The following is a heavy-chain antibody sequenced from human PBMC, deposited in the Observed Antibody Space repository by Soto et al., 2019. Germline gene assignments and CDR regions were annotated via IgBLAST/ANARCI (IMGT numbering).Heavy chain of an antibody. V-gene: IGHV4-34*01. J-gene: IGHJ6*03. D-gene: IGHD6-6*01. Sequence: PSETLSLTCAVYGGSFSGYYWSWIRQPPGKGLEWIGEINHSGSTNYNPSLKSRVTISVDTSKNQFSLKLSSVTAADTAVYYCARGPIAARYYYYMDVWGKGTTVTVS. CDR3: ARGPIAARYYYYMDV. CDR2: INHSGST. CDR1: GGSFSGYY.